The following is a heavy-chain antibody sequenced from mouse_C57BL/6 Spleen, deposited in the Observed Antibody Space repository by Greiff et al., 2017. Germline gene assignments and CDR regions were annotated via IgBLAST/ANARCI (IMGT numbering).Heavy chain of an antibody. CDR2: IYPGDGDT. CDR1: GYAFSSSW. D-gene: IGHD6-1*02. Sequence: VQVVESGPELVKPGASVKISCKASGYAFSSSWMNWVKQRPGKGLEWIGRIYPGDGDTNYNGKFKGKATLTADKSSSTAYMQLSSLTSEDSAVYFCAETARFAYWGQGTLVTVSA. J-gene: IGHJ3*01. V-gene: IGHV1-82*01. CDR3: AETARFAY.